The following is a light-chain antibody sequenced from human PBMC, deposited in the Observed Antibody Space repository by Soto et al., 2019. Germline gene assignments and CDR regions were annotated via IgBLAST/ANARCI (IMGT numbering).Light chain of an antibody. CDR2: GAS. CDR3: QRFGNSART. CDR1: QSVSSTD. Sequence: EIVLTQSPGTLSLSPGERATLSCRASQSVSSTDLVWYQQKRGQAPRLLIYGASSRATGIPDRFSGSGSGTDFTLTISRLEPEDFAVYYCQRFGNSARTFGQGTEVEV. J-gene: IGKJ1*01. V-gene: IGKV3-20*01.